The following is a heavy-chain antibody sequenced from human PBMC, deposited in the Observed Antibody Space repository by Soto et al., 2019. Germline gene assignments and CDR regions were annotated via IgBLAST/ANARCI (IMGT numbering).Heavy chain of an antibody. CDR3: ARQKCTSTSCNHGMDV. V-gene: IGHV3-21*01. Sequence: EGQLVESGGGLVKPGGSLRLSCAASGFIFNKSPMNWVRRAPGKGLQWVSYITSTSSYTYYADSVKGRFTISRDNAKNSLYRQLSSLRAEDTAVYYCARQKCTSTSCNHGMDVWGQGTTVTVSS. CDR2: ITSTSSYT. D-gene: IGHD2-2*01. CDR1: GFIFNKSP. J-gene: IGHJ6*02.